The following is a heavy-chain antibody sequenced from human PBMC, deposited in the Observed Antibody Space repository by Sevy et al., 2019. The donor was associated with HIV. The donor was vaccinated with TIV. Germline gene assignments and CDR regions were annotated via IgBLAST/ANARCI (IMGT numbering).Heavy chain of an antibody. J-gene: IGHJ4*02. CDR2: IKQDQSEK. V-gene: IGHV3-7*01. CDR3: AREVGGFNWRPYYFDS. CDR1: GFIFTDYW. Sequence: GGSLRLSCETSGFIFTDYWMSWVRQIPGKGLEWVATIKQDQSEKYYVDSVKGRFAISRDSAKKSVSLQMNGLRAEDTALHFCAREVGGFNWRPYYFDSWGQGTLVTVSS. D-gene: IGHD3-3*01.